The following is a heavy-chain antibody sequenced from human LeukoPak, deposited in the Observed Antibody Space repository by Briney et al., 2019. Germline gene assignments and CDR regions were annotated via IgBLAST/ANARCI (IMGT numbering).Heavy chain of an antibody. J-gene: IGHJ4*02. CDR3: ATTRKGIAVAGIDY. CDR1: GGSISSGSYY. V-gene: IGHV4-61*02. Sequence: PSETLSLTCTVSGGSISSGSYYWSWIRQPAGKGLEWIGRIYTSGSTNYNPSLKSRVTISVDTSKNQFSLKLSSVTAADTAVYYCATTRKGIAVAGIDYWGQGTPVTVSS. CDR2: IYTSGST. D-gene: IGHD6-19*01.